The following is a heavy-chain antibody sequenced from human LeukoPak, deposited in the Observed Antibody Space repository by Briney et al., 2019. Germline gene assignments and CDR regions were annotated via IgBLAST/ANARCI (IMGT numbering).Heavy chain of an antibody. D-gene: IGHD3-10*01. CDR1: GGSFSGYY. CDR2: INHSGST. V-gene: IGHV4-34*01. Sequence: SETLSLTCAVYGGSFSGYYWSWIRQPPGKGLEWIGEINHSGSTNYNPSLKSRVTISVDTSKNQFPLKLSSVTAADTAVYYCARGLLWLGESWFDPWGQGTLVTVSS. J-gene: IGHJ5*02. CDR3: ARGLLWLGESWFDP.